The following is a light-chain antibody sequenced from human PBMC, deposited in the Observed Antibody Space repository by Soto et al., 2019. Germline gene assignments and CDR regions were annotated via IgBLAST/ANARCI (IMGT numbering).Light chain of an antibody. V-gene: IGKV1-5*03. CDR3: QQYNSYFFT. CDR1: ETINGW. CDR2: RAS. J-gene: IGKJ3*01. Sequence: DIQMTQSPSTLSGSGGDRVNITCRASETINGWLAWYQKKPGKAPKLLIPRASDLQTGVPTRFRGSGSGTEFTITISSLQTDDFATYYCQQYNSYFFTFGHGSKVDVK.